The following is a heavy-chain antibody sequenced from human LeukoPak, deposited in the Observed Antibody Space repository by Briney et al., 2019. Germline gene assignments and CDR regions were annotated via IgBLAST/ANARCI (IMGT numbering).Heavy chain of an antibody. J-gene: IGHJ6*03. CDR1: GFTFSSYS. D-gene: IGHD5-24*01. CDR2: ISSSSSYI. V-gene: IGHV3-21*01. Sequence: GGSLRLSCAASGFTFSSYSMNWVRQAPGKGLEGVSSISSSSSYIYYADSVKGRFTISRDNAKNSLYLQMNSLRAEDTAVYYCARGSREMATTSYYYYYMDVWGKGTTVTVSS. CDR3: ARGSREMATTSYYYYYMDV.